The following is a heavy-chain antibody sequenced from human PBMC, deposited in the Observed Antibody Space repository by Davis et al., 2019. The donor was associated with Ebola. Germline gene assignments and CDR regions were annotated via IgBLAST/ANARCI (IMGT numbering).Heavy chain of an antibody. V-gene: IGHV3-30*03. D-gene: IGHD2-2*01. CDR3: ARVPAATDNYYYYGMDV. CDR1: GFTFSSYG. CDR2: ISYDGGNK. Sequence: PWGSLRLSCAAPGFTFSSYGMHWVRQAPGKGLEWVAVISYDGGNKYYADSVKGRFTISRDNSKNTLYLQMNSLRAEDTAVYYCARVPAATDNYYYYGMDVWGQGTTVTVSS. J-gene: IGHJ6*02.